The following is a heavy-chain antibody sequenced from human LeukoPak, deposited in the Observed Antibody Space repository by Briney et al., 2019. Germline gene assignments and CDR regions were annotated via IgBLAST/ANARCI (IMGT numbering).Heavy chain of an antibody. D-gene: IGHD6-19*01. CDR1: GFTFSSYA. J-gene: IGHJ4*02. CDR2: ISSNGGST. CDR3: ARSPKYSSGWCYFDY. Sequence: VGSLRLSCAASGFTFSSYAMHWVRQAPGKGLEYVSAISSNGGSTYYADSVKGRFTISRDNSKNTLYLQMGSLRAEDMAVYYCARSPKYSSGWCYFDYWGQGTL. V-gene: IGHV3-64*02.